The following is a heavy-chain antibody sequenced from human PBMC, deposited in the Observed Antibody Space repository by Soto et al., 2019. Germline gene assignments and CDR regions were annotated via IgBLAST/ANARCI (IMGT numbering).Heavy chain of an antibody. V-gene: IGHV3-72*01. Sequence: EVQLVESGGGLVQPGGSLRVSCAASGFTFSDHYMDWVRQAPGKGLEWVGRSRNKANGYTIEYAASVKGRFTISRDDSKNSLYLKMNSLKTEDTAVYYCARGDSTGWYEDYWGQGTLVTVSS. D-gene: IGHD6-19*01. CDR1: GFTFSDHY. J-gene: IGHJ4*02. CDR3: ARGDSTGWYEDY. CDR2: SRNKANGYTI.